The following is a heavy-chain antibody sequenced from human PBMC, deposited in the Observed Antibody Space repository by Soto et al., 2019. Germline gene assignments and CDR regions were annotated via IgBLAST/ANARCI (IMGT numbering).Heavy chain of an antibody. Sequence: SETLSLTCSVSGGSISSYYWSWIPQAPGKGLEWIGYIYYSGSTNYNPSLKSRVTISVDTSKNQFSLNLRSVTAADSAVYYCARTDTAMVIRGMDVWGQGTTVTVSS. CDR1: GGSISSYY. CDR2: IYYSGST. J-gene: IGHJ6*02. CDR3: ARTDTAMVIRGMDV. D-gene: IGHD5-18*01. V-gene: IGHV4-59*01.